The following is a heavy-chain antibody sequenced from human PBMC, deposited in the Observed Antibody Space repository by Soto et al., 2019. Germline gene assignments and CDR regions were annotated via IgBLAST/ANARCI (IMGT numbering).Heavy chain of an antibody. D-gene: IGHD3-3*01. CDR2: ISGSGGST. CDR3: AKASIFGVVITYFDY. J-gene: IGHJ4*02. V-gene: IGHV3-23*01. Sequence: EVQLLESGGGLVQPGGSLRLSCAASGFTFSSYTMSWVRQAPGKGLEWVSAISGSGGSTYYADSVKGRFTISRDNSKNTLYLQMNSLRAEDTAVYYCAKASIFGVVITYFDYWGQGTLVTVSS. CDR1: GFTFSSYT.